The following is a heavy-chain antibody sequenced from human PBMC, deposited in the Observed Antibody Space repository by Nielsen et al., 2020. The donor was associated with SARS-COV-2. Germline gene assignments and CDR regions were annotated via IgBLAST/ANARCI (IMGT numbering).Heavy chain of an antibody. D-gene: IGHD3-22*01. V-gene: IGHV3-30*02. CDR1: GFTFSSYG. J-gene: IGHJ4*02. CDR2: IWYDGSNK. Sequence: GESLKISCAASGFTFSSYGMHWVRQAPAKGLEWVAVIWYDGSNKYYADSVKGRFTISRDNSKNTLYLQMNSLRAEDTAVYYCAKDEYYYDRAPSGYFDYWGQGTLVTVSS. CDR3: AKDEYYYDRAPSGYFDY.